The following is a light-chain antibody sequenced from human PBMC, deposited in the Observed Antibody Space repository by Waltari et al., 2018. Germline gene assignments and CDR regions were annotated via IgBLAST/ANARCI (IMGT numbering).Light chain of an antibody. J-gene: IGKJ4*01. CDR3: QHYNGYPIT. Sequence: DIQMTQSPSTLPASVGDRVTITCRASQSLNSWLAWYQHKPGKAPKLLIYKASNLGSWVPSRFSGSGSGTEFTLTISSLQPDDVATYYCQHYNGYPITYGGGTKVELK. CDR2: KAS. CDR1: QSLNSW. V-gene: IGKV1-5*03.